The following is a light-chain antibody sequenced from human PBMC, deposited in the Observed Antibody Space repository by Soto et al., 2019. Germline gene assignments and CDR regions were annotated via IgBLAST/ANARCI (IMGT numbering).Light chain of an antibody. CDR3: QQYNNWPA. J-gene: IGKJ1*01. V-gene: IGKV3-15*01. CDR1: QSISSPY. CDR2: GAS. Sequence: EIVLTQSPGTLSLSPGERATLSCRASQSISSPYLAWYQQKPGQAPRLLIDGASTRATGIPARFSGSGSGTEFTLTISSLQSEDFAVYYCQQYNNWPAFGQGTKVDIK.